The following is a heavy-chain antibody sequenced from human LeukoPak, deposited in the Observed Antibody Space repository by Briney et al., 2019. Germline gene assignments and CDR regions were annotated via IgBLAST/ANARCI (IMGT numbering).Heavy chain of an antibody. V-gene: IGHV4-39*07. CDR1: DGSVGSYSYY. D-gene: IGHD6-13*01. J-gene: IGHJ4*02. CDR3: ARGRGQYSSSWYVDY. CDR2: INYSGST. Sequence: SETLSLTCTVSDGSVGSYSYYWGWIRQTPGKGPEWIGSINYSGSTYDNPSLRSRVSLSIDTSKNQFSLQLSSMTAADTAVYYCARGRGQYSSSWYVDYWGQGTLVTVSS.